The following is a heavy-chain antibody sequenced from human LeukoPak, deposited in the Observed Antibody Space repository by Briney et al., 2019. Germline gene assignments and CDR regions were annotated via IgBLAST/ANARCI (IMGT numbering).Heavy chain of an antibody. J-gene: IGHJ3*02. CDR3: AGGRTVFDAFDI. V-gene: IGHV4-38-2*02. Sequence: PSETLSLTCNVSGYSISSGYYWDWIRQPPGKGLEWIGSIYHSGSTHYNPSLKSRVTISVDKSKNQFSLKLRSVTAADTAVYYCAGGRTVFDAFDIWGQGTMVTVSS. D-gene: IGHD4-17*01. CDR2: IYHSGST. CDR1: GYSISSGYY.